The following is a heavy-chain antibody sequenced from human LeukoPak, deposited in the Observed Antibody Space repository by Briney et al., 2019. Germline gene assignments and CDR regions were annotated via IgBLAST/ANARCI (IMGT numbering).Heavy chain of an antibody. CDR1: GGSFSGYY. V-gene: IGHV4-34*01. D-gene: IGHD3-22*01. CDR2: INHSGST. Sequence: SETLSLTCAVYGGSFSGYYWSWIRQPPGKGLEWIGEINHSGSTNYNPSLKSRVTISVDTSKNQFSLKLSSVTAADTAVYYCARGRGYDSSGGYYYYYYGMDVWGQGTTVTVSS. J-gene: IGHJ6*02. CDR3: ARGRGYDSSGGYYYYYYGMDV.